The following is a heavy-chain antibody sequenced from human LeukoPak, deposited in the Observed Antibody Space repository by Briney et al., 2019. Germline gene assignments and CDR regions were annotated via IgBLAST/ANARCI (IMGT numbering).Heavy chain of an antibody. CDR3: AKGPIWFGEIVWQKGYFDY. J-gene: IGHJ4*02. V-gene: IGHV3-30*18. Sequence: PGGSLRLSCAASGFTFSSYGMHWVRQAPGKGLEWVAVISYDGSNKYYADSVKGRFTISRDNSKNTLYLQMNSLRAEDTAVYYCAKGPIWFGEIVWQKGYFDYWGQETLVTVSS. CDR2: ISYDGSNK. CDR1: GFTFSSYG. D-gene: IGHD3-10*01.